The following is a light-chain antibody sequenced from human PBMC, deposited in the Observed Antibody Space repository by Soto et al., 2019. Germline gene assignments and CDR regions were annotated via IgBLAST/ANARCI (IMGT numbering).Light chain of an antibody. CDR3: QAWDNNTVI. CDR1: KLGDKY. J-gene: IGLJ2*01. V-gene: IGLV3-1*01. CDR2: QDN. Sequence: SYELTQPTSVSVSPGQTASITCSGDKLGDKYACWYQQKPGQSPVLVIYQDNKRPSGIPERFSGSNSGNTATLTISGTQAMDEADYYCQAWDNNTVIFGGGTKLTVL.